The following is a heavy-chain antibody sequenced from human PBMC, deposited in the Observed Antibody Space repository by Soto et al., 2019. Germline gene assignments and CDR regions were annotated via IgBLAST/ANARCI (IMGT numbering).Heavy chain of an antibody. CDR1: RVTFSSYA. CDR2: ISGSGGST. Sequence: PXGCPKIACAASRVTFSSYAMSGVRQAAGKGLEWVSAISGSGGSTYYADSVKGRFTISRDNSKNTLYLQMNSLRAEDTAVYYCAKLFSIVVVTAIHYFAYWGKGTLVTVTS. J-gene: IGHJ4*02. V-gene: IGHV3-23*01. D-gene: IGHD2-21*02. CDR3: AKLFSIVVVTAIHYFAY.